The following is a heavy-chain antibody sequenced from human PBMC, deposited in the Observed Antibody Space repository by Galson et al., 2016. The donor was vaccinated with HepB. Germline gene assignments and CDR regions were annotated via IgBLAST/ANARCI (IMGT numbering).Heavy chain of an antibody. CDR3: AKEVDDDSGMFYFDH. D-gene: IGHD3-10*01. J-gene: IGHJ4*02. CDR1: GFTFSSYS. Sequence: SLRLSCAASGFTFSSYSMSWVRQPPGKGLEWVSAISGSGSVTYYADSVKGRFTISRDNSKDARNTLSVQMDTLRAEDTAVYYCAKEVDDDSGMFYFDHWGQGTLVTVSS. CDR2: ISGSGSVT. V-gene: IGHV3-23*01.